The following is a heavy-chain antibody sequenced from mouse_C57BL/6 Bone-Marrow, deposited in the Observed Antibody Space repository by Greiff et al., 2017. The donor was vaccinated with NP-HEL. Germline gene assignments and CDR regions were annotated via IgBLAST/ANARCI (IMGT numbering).Heavy chain of an antibody. Sequence: QVQLQQSGAELVRPGASVKMSCKASGYTFTSYTMHWVKQRPGQGLEWIGYINPSSGYTKYNQKFKDKATLTADKSSSTAYMQLSSLTSEDSAVYYWARAHYYGSSYGYFDVWGTGTTVTVSS. CDR2: INPSSGYT. J-gene: IGHJ1*03. CDR3: ARAHYYGSSYGYFDV. D-gene: IGHD1-1*01. V-gene: IGHV1-4*01. CDR1: GYTFTSYT.